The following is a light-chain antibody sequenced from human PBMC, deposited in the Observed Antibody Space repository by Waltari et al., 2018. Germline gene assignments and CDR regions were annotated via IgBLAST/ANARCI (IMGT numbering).Light chain of an antibody. CDR1: QTVGTPY. CDR3: QQYDISPLT. J-gene: IGKJ4*01. V-gene: IGKV3-20*01. Sequence: EIVLTQSPGTLSLSPGERATLSCRASQTVGTPYLAWYQQKPGQAPTLLSYGASSRATGIPDRFSGSGSGTDFSLTISSLEPEDFAVYYCQQYDISPLTFGGGTKVEIK. CDR2: GAS.